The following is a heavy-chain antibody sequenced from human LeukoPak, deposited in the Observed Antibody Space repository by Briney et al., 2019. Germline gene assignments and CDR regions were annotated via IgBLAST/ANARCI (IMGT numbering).Heavy chain of an antibody. Sequence: ASVKVSCKASGYTFNSYAMHWVRQAPGQRLEWMGWINAGNGNTKYSQKFQGRVTITRDTSASTAYMELSSLRSEDTAVYYCARGRGPYDAFDIWGQGTMVTVSS. V-gene: IGHV1-3*01. CDR1: GYTFNSYA. D-gene: IGHD3-16*01. J-gene: IGHJ3*02. CDR3: ARGRGPYDAFDI. CDR2: INAGNGNT.